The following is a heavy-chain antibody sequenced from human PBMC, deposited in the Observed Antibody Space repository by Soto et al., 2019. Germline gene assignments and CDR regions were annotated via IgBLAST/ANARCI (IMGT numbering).Heavy chain of an antibody. CDR1: GYTFTGYY. D-gene: IGHD2-2*01. J-gene: IGHJ4*02. Sequence: ASLKVSCKASGYTFTGYYIHWVRQAPGQGLEWMGWINPNSGGTNYAQKFQGWVTLTRDTSISTAYMELSRLKSDDTAVYYCARRRDCTSTSCYYHFDYWGQGTLVTVSS. CDR3: ARRRDCTSTSCYYHFDY. V-gene: IGHV1-2*04. CDR2: INPNSGGT.